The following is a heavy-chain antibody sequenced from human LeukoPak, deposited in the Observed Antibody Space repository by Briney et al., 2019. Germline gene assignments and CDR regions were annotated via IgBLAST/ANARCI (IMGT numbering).Heavy chain of an antibody. Sequence: SETLSLTCTVSGGSISSYYWIWIRQPPGKGLEGIGYIYYSGSTNYNPSLKSRVTISVDTSKNQFSLKLSSVTAADTAVYYCARTTYGDYTYYFDYWGQGTLVTVSS. D-gene: IGHD4-17*01. J-gene: IGHJ4*02. CDR2: IYYSGST. V-gene: IGHV4-59*01. CDR1: GGSISSYY. CDR3: ARTTYGDYTYYFDY.